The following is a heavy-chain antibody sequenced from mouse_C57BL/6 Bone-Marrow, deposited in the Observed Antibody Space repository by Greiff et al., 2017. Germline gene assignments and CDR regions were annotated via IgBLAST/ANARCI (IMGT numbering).Heavy chain of an antibody. J-gene: IGHJ4*01. D-gene: IGHD2-1*01. CDR1: GYTFTGYW. CDR3: ARIYYGNYFYYAMDY. CDR2: ILPGSGST. V-gene: IGHV1-9*01. Sequence: VQLVESGAELMKPGASVKLSCTATGYTFTGYWIEWVKQRPGHGLEWIGEILPGSGSTNYNEKCKGKATLTADTSSNTAYLQLSSLTTEDSAIYYCARIYYGNYFYYAMDYWGQGTSVTVSS.